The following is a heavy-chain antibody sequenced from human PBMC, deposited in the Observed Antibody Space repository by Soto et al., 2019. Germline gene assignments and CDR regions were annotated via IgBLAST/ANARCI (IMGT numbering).Heavy chain of an antibody. D-gene: IGHD2-8*02. V-gene: IGHV4-4*02. CDR3: ARDKITGLFDY. CDR2: IYHSGST. Sequence: SDTLSLTCAVSGDSISRSYWWSWVRQFPGKGLEWIGEIYHSGSTIYNPSLQSRVTLSVDKSKNQFSLKLTSVTAADTAVYYCARDKITGLFDYWGQGPLVTVSS. CDR1: GDSISRSYW. J-gene: IGHJ4*02.